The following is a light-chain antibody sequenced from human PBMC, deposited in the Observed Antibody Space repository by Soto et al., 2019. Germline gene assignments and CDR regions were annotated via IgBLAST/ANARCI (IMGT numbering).Light chain of an antibody. CDR2: SND. V-gene: IGLV1-44*01. Sequence: QAVVTQPPSASGTPGQRVSISCSGSSSNIGRNTVNWYQQLPGTAPKVLIYSNDQRPSGVPDRFSGSKSGTSASLAISGLQSEDEADYHCAAWDDSLNGQGVFGGGTKLTVL. J-gene: IGLJ3*02. CDR1: SSNIGRNT. CDR3: AAWDDSLNGQGV.